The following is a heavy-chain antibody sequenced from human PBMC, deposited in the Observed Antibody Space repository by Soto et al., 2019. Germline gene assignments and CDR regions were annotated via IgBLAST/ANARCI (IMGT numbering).Heavy chain of an antibody. CDR2: ITGSGDNT. V-gene: IGHV3-23*01. CDR3: AKGSRSSRPYCFDF. D-gene: IGHD2-2*01. Sequence: EVQLLESGGGLVQPGGSLRLSCAASGFTFSDYAMSWVRQAPGKGLEWFSAITGSGDNTYHADSVKGRFTISRDNSKNTLYLDMNSLRDEDTAVYYCAKGSRSSRPYCFDFWGQGALVTVSS. J-gene: IGHJ4*02. CDR1: GFTFSDYA.